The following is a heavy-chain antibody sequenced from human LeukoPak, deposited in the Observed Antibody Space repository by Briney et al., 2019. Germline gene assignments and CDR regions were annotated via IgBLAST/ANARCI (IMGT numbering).Heavy chain of an antibody. D-gene: IGHD3-22*01. V-gene: IGHV1-69*05. Sequence: GSSVKVSCKASGVTLSSYAISWVRQAPGQGLEWMGGIIPIFGTANYAQKFQGRVTITTDESTSTAYMELSSLRSEDTAVYYCARVSPRTDSSGYYSALADAFDIWGQGTMVTVSS. CDR1: GVTLSSYA. CDR2: IIPIFGTA. J-gene: IGHJ3*02. CDR3: ARVSPRTDSSGYYSALADAFDI.